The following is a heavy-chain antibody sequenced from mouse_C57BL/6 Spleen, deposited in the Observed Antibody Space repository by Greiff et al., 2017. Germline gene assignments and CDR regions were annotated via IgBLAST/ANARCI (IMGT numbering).Heavy chain of an antibody. CDR3: ARRGTTVVARYFDV. J-gene: IGHJ1*03. CDR1: GFTFTDYY. D-gene: IGHD1-1*01. Sequence: EVMLVESGGGLVQPGGSLSLSCAASGFTFTDYYMSWVRQPPGKALEWLGFIRNKANGYTTEYSASVKGRFTISRDNSQSILYLQMNALRAEDSATYYCARRGTTVVARYFDVWGTGTTVTVSS. V-gene: IGHV7-3*01. CDR2: IRNKANGYTT.